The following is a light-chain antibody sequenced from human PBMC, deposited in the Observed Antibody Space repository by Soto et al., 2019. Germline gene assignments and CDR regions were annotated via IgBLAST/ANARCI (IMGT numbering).Light chain of an antibody. CDR3: QQYGSSPRT. V-gene: IGKV3-20*01. Sequence: EIVLTQSPGTLSLSPGERVTLSCRASQSVSSAYLAWYQQKRGHAPRLLIYGSSNSSTGIPDRFIGSGSGTDFTLTISRREPEDFAVYCCQQYGSSPRTFAQGTKVDIK. CDR2: GSS. J-gene: IGKJ1*01. CDR1: QSVSSAY.